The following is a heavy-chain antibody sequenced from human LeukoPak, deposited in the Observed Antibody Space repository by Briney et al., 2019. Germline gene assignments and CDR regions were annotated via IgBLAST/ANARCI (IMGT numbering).Heavy chain of an antibody. D-gene: IGHD3-22*01. V-gene: IGHV3-21*01. CDR3: ARGWDSSGYNYHFDY. J-gene: IGHJ4*02. Sequence: KSGGSLRLSCAASGLTFSSYSMNWVRQAPGKGLEWVSSNSSSSSYIYYADSEKGRFTISRDNAKNSLYLQMNSLRAEDTAVYYCARGWDSSGYNYHFDYWGQGTLVTVSS. CDR2: NSSSSSYI. CDR1: GLTFSSYS.